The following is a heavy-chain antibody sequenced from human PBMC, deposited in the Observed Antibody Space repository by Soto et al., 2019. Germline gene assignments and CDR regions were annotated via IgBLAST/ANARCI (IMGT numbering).Heavy chain of an antibody. CDR3: ARDRTVKEGY. J-gene: IGHJ4*02. CDR1: GFPFSSYS. V-gene: IGHV3-21*01. CDR2: ISSSSSYI. D-gene: IGHD4-17*01. Sequence: EVQLVESGGGLVKPGGSLRLSCAASGFPFSSYSMNWVRQAPGKGLEWVSSISSSSSYIYYADSVKGRFTISRDNAKNSLYLQMNSLRAEDTAVYYCARDRTVKEGYWGQGTLVTVSS.